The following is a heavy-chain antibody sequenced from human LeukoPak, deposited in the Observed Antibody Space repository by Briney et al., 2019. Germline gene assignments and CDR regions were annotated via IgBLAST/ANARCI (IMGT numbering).Heavy chain of an antibody. CDR1: GYTFTSYY. Sequence: ASVKVSCKASGYTFTSYYMHWVRQAPGQGLEWMGIINPSGGSTSHAQKFQGRVTMTRDTSTSTVYMELSSLRSEDTAVYYCAREGADIVLMVYAIHSNWFDPWGQGTLVTVSS. CDR3: AREGADIVLMVYAIHSNWFDP. J-gene: IGHJ5*02. V-gene: IGHV1-46*01. CDR2: INPSGGST. D-gene: IGHD2-8*01.